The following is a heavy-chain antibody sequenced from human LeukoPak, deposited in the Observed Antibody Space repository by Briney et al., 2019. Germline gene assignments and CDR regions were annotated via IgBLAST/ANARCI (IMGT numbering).Heavy chain of an antibody. D-gene: IGHD2-2*02. CDR1: GGSSSSGSYY. J-gene: IGHJ4*02. CDR3: ARVCSSTSCYTKGFVDY. V-gene: IGHV4-61*02. CDR2: IYTSGST. Sequence: PSQTLSLXCTVSGGSSSSGSYYWSWIRQPAGKGLEWIGRIYTSGSTNYNPSLKSRVTISVDTSKNQFSLKLSSVTAADTAVYYCARVCSSTSCYTKGFVDYWGQGTLVTVSS.